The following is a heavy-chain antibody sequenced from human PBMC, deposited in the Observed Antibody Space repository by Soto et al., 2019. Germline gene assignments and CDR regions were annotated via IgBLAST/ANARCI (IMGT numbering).Heavy chain of an antibody. CDR1: GYTFTNYW. Sequence: PGESLKISCKGSGYTFTNYWIGWVRQMPGKGLEWMGIIYPGDSDTKYNPSFQGQVTISADKSITTTYLRWTSLKASDTATYYCAASIFYYDMDVWGQGTTVTVSS. CDR2: IYPGDSDT. CDR3: AASIFYYDMDV. J-gene: IGHJ6*02. V-gene: IGHV5-51*01.